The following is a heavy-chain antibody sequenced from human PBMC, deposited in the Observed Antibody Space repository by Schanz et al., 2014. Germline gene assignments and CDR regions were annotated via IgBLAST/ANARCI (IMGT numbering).Heavy chain of an antibody. CDR2: MNESHSTI. V-gene: IGHV3-23*04. Sequence: EVHLVESGGGLVEPGGSLRLSCAASGFSFSSYAMGWVRQARGKGLEWVSAMNESHSTIYYADSVKGRFTISRDNSKNSLYLQMNSLRAEDTAVYYCARIGGSVFDYWAQGTLVTVSS. CDR1: GFSFSSYA. D-gene: IGHD3-10*01. CDR3: ARIGGSVFDY. J-gene: IGHJ4*02.